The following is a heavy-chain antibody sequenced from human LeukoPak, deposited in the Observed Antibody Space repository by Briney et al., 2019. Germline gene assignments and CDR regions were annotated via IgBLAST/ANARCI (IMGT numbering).Heavy chain of an antibody. J-gene: IGHJ5*02. CDR3: APPPYYYEANGYSVA. CDR2: IYHSGRT. Sequence: PSETLSLTCAVSDYSISSGNWWSWVRQPPQKGLEWIGEIYHSGRTNYNPSLKSRVTISVDKSKNQFSLNLSSVTAADTAVYYCAPPPYYYEANGYSVAWGQGTLVTVSS. V-gene: IGHV4-4*02. CDR1: DYSISSGNW. D-gene: IGHD3-22*01.